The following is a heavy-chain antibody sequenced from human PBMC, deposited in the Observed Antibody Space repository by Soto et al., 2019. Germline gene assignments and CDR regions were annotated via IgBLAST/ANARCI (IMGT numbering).Heavy chain of an antibody. CDR1: GYTFTGYY. J-gene: IGHJ4*02. D-gene: IGHD6-19*01. V-gene: IGHV1-2*04. Sequence: ASVKASCKASGYTFTGYYMHCVRQAPGQGLEWMGWINPNSGGTNYAQKFQGWVTMTRDTSISTAYMELSRLRSDDTAVYYCARSKQWLVDHWGQGTLVTVSS. CDR2: INPNSGGT. CDR3: ARSKQWLVDH.